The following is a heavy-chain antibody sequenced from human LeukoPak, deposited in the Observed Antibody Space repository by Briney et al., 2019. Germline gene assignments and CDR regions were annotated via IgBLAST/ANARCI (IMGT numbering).Heavy chain of an antibody. Sequence: GASVKVSCKASGYTFTGYYMHWVRQAPGQGLEWMGWINPNSGGTNYAQKFQGRVTMTRDTSISTAYMELSRLRSDDTAVYYCARENRYSSGWYLATDYWGQGTLVTVSS. CDR1: GYTFTGYY. D-gene: IGHD6-19*01. CDR2: INPNSGGT. CDR3: ARENRYSSGWYLATDY. V-gene: IGHV1-2*02. J-gene: IGHJ4*02.